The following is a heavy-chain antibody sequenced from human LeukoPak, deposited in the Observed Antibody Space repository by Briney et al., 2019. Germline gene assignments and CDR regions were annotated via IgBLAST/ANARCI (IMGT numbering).Heavy chain of an antibody. Sequence: ASVKVSCKASGYTFTGYYMHWVRQAPGQGLEWMGWINPNSGGTNYAQKFQGRVTMTRDTSISTAYMELSRLRSDDTAVYYCARVIAAAGLDAFDIWGQGTMATVSS. V-gene: IGHV1-2*02. CDR1: GYTFTGYY. J-gene: IGHJ3*02. CDR3: ARVIAAAGLDAFDI. CDR2: INPNSGGT. D-gene: IGHD6-13*01.